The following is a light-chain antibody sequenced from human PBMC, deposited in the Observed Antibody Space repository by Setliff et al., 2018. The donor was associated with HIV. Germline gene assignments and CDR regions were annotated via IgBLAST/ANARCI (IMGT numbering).Light chain of an antibody. J-gene: IGLJ1*01. CDR1: RNDVGRYDL. V-gene: IGLV2-23*01. CDR3: CSNTGSNTLV. CDR2: QAS. Sequence: QSVLTQPASVSGSPGQSITISCSGTRNDVGRYDLVSWYQQHPGKAPKLMIYQASRRPSGVSNRFSASKSGNTASLTISGLQAEDEADYYCCSNTGSNTLVFGTGTKVTVL.